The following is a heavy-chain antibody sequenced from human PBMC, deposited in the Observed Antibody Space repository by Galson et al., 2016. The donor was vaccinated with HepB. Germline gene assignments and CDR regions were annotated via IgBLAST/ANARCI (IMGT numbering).Heavy chain of an antibody. Sequence: SLRLSCAASGFTFSLYGMHWVRQAPGKGLEWVGVISYDGSNKNHADSVKGRFTISRDNSNNTVFLQMNSLRPEDTAVYYCAKDRGYRGILVVTAAADYWGQGTLVTVSS. CDR2: ISYDGSNK. J-gene: IGHJ4*02. CDR1: GFTFSLYG. CDR3: AKDRGYRGILVVTAAADY. V-gene: IGHV3-30*18. D-gene: IGHD2-2*01.